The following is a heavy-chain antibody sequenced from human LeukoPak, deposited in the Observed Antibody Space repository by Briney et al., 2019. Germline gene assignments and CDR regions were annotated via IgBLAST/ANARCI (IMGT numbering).Heavy chain of an antibody. CDR2: TYYRSKWYN. J-gene: IGHJ5*02. Sequence: SQTLSLTCAISGDSVSSNSAAWNWIRQTPSRGLEWLGRTYYRSKWYNDYAESVKSRITISPDTSKNLFSLQLNSVTPEDTAVYYCAHDQRSSGWYPAWGQGTLVTVSS. CDR1: GDSVSSNSAA. V-gene: IGHV6-1*01. D-gene: IGHD6-19*01. CDR3: AHDQRSSGWYPA.